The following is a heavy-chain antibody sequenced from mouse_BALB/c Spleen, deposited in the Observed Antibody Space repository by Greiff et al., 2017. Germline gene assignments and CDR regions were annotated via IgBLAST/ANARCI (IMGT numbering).Heavy chain of an antibody. V-gene: IGHV2-6-5*01. J-gene: IGHJ4*01. CDR3: AKRYGRSYDRYDGGARDY. CDR2: IWGGGST. Sequence: VQLQQSGPGLVAPSQSLSITCTVSGFSLTDYGVSWIRQPPGKGLEWLGVIWGGGSTYYNSALKSRLSISKDNSKSQVVLKMNSLQTADTAMYYCAKRYGRSYDRYDGGARDYWGQGTAVTVSA. D-gene: IGHD1-1*01. CDR1: GFSLTDYG.